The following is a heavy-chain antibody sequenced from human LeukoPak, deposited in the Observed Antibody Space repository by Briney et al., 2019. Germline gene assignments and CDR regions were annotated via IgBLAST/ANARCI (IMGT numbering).Heavy chain of an antibody. Sequence: PGGSLRLSCAASGFTFSSYEMNWVRQAPGKGLEWVSYISSSSSTIYYADSVKGRFTISRDNAKNTLYLQMSSLRAEDTAVYYCAHHGGGTIRLGAFDIWGQGTMVTVSS. CDR1: GFTFSSYE. V-gene: IGHV3-48*03. CDR2: ISSSSSTI. CDR3: AHHGGGTIRLGAFDI. J-gene: IGHJ3*02. D-gene: IGHD3-3*01.